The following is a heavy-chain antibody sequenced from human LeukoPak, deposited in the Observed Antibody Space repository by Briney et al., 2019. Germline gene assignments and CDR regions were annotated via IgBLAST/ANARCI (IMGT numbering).Heavy chain of an antibody. V-gene: IGHV3-23*01. Sequence: GGSLRLSCAASGFTFSSYAMSWVRQAPGKGLEWVSAISGSGGSAGSTYYADSVRGRFTISRDNAKNTLWLQMNSLRAEDTAVYYCAGGGVTAGLDYWGQGTLVTVSS. J-gene: IGHJ4*02. CDR1: GFTFSSYA. CDR3: AGGGVTAGLDY. D-gene: IGHD2-2*01. CDR2: ISGSGGSAGST.